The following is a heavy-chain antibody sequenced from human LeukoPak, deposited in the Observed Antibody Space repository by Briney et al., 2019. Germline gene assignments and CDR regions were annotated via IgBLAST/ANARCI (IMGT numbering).Heavy chain of an antibody. CDR1: GFTFDDYA. CDR3: AKFDSYYSMDV. J-gene: IGHJ6*02. V-gene: IGHV3-9*01. CDR2: ISWNSGSI. Sequence: PGGSLRLSCAASGFTFDDYAMHWVRQAPGKGLEWVSGISWNSGSIDYADSVKGRFTISRDNAKNSLYLQMNSLRAEDTALYYCAKFDSYYSMDVWGQGTTVTVSS.